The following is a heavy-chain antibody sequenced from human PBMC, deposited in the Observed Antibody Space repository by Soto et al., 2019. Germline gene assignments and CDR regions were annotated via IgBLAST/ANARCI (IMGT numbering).Heavy chain of an antibody. CDR3: AKDEFNTMIRGVNF. CDR2: MSGGGTST. V-gene: IGHV3-23*01. D-gene: IGHD3-10*01. J-gene: IGHJ4*02. CDR1: GFSFNTYA. Sequence: GGSLRLSCAASGFSFNTYAMSWVRQAPGQGLEWVSGMSGGGTSTYYADSVKGRFTISRDNFKNTLYLQMNSLRVEDTAIYYCAKDEFNTMIRGVNFWGQGTLVTVSS.